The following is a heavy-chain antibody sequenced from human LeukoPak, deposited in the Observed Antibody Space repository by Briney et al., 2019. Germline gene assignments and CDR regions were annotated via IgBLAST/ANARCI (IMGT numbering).Heavy chain of an antibody. D-gene: IGHD3-9*01. Sequence: SETLSLTCTVSGGSISSSTYYWGWIRQPPGKGLEWIGYIYYSGSTNYNPSLKSRVTISVDTSKNQFSLKLTSVTAADTAMYYCARYDILTGYFFDYWGQGTLVTVSS. J-gene: IGHJ4*02. CDR3: ARYDILTGYFFDY. CDR1: GGSISSSTYY. V-gene: IGHV4-61*05. CDR2: IYYSGST.